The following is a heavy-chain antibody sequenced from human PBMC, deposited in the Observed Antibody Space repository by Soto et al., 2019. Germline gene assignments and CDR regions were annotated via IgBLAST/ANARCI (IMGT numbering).Heavy chain of an antibody. CDR3: ARGTVTTLWY. Sequence: QVQLVESGGGVVQPGRSLRLSCAASGFTFSSYAMHWVRQAPGKGLEWVAVISYDGSNKYYADSVKGRLTISRDNSKNTLYLQMNSLRAEDTAVYYCARGTVTTLWYWGQGTLVTVSS. CDR1: GFTFSSYA. J-gene: IGHJ4*02. CDR2: ISYDGSNK. V-gene: IGHV3-30-3*01. D-gene: IGHD4-17*01.